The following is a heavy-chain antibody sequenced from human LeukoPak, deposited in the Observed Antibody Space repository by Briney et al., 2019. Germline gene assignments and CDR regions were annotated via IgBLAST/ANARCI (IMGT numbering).Heavy chain of an antibody. J-gene: IGHJ4*02. CDR1: GGSIRGYY. CDR3: ARGSGSLFDY. D-gene: IGHD1-26*01. V-gene: IGHV4-59*01. CDR2: IYYSGNT. Sequence: SETLSLTCTVSGGSIRGYYWSWIRQPPGKGLEWIGYIYYSGNTNYNPSLKSRVTISVDTSKNQFSLKLSSVTAADTAVHYCARGSGSLFDYWGQGTLVTVSS.